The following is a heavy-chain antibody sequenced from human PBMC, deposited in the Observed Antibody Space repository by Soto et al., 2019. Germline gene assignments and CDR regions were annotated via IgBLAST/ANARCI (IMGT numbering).Heavy chain of an antibody. D-gene: IGHD3-22*01. J-gene: IGHJ4*02. Sequence: QVQLVQSGAEVKKPGASVKVSCKASGYTFTSYNIAWVRQAPGQGLEWVGWISTFNLKTNYAQKLQGRVTMTTDTSTTTAFMDLRNLRSDDTAVYYCARLIGFGQIDFWGQGTRVTVSS. CDR2: ISTFNLKT. V-gene: IGHV1-18*04. CDR3: ARLIGFGQIDF. CDR1: GYTFTSYN.